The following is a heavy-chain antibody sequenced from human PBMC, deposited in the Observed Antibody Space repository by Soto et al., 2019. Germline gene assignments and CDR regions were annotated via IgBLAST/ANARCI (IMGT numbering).Heavy chain of an antibody. V-gene: IGHV3-7*01. CDR1: GFTFSGYW. J-gene: IGHJ4*02. CDR2: IKLDGSEK. Sequence: EVQLVESGGGLVQPGGSLRLSCAASGFTFSGYWMTWVRQAPGKGLEWVANIKLDGSEKYYVDSVKGRFTISRDNAKNSLYLQMNSLRAEETAVYYCVRARIDYWGQGTLVTVSS. CDR3: VRARIDY.